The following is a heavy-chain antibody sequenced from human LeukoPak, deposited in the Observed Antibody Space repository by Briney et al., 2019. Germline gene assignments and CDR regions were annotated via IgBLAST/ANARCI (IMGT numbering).Heavy chain of an antibody. J-gene: IGHJ3*02. Sequence: GGALRLSCAASGFTSSSSRMCGGRAAPGGGLGRGANIKKDGSEKYSVESLKRGFTISRDNTKNSLYLQMNRLREENTAVYYSARVRYSSPIGAFDIWLEGTMV. D-gene: IGHD6-13*01. V-gene: IGHV3-7*01. CDR3: ARVRYSSPIGAFDI. CDR1: GFTSSSSR. CDR2: IKKDGSEK.